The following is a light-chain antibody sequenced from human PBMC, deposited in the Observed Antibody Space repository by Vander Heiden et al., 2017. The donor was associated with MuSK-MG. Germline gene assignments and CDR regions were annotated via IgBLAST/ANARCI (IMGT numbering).Light chain of an antibody. CDR2: LGS. CDR1: ESLLDSNGYNY. J-gene: IGKJ1*01. V-gene: IGKV2-28*01. CDR3: MQGLQTPRT. Sequence: DVVLTQSPLSLPVTPGEPASISCRSSESLLDSNGYNYLDWYLQKPGQSPQLLIYLGSNRSSGVPDRFSGRGSRTDFTLKISSVEAQDIGIYFSMQGLQTPRTFGQGTKVEIK.